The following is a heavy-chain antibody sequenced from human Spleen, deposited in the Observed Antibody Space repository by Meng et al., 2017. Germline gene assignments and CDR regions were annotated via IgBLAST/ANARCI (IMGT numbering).Heavy chain of an antibody. J-gene: IGHJ4*02. CDR1: GFTFSSYS. CDR2: ISPSSTYI. V-gene: IGHV3-21*01. D-gene: IGHD3-16*01. CDR3: ARIERFGELYFDS. Sequence: GGSLRLSCAASGFTFSSYSIDWVRQAPGKGLEWVSSISPSSTYIYYADSVKGRFTISRDNAKNSLYLQMNSLRAEDTAVYFCARIERFGELYFDSWGQGTLVTVSS.